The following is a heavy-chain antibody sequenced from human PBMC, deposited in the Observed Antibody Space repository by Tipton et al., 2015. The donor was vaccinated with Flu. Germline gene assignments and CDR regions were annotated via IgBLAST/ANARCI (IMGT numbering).Heavy chain of an antibody. Sequence: QVQLVQSGAEVKKPGASVKVSCRASGYTFKSYGVSWVRQAPGQGLEWMGWISAYSDNTNYAQKFQGRVAMTTDTSTSTAYMELRSLRSDDTAVYFCARGTTIHAWHFDLWGPGTLVTVSS. D-gene: IGHD3-3*01. CDR2: ISAYSDNT. CDR3: ARGTTIHAWHFDL. V-gene: IGHV1-18*01. J-gene: IGHJ2*01. CDR1: GYTFKSYG.